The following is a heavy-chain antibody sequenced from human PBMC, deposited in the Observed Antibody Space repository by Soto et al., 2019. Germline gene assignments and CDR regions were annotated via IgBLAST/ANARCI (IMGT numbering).Heavy chain of an antibody. CDR2: IVVGSGNT. J-gene: IGHJ4*02. V-gene: IGHV1-58*02. D-gene: IGHD5-12*01. CDR3: AVSGYDPYYFDY. Sequence: GASVKVSCKASGFTFTSSAMQWVRQARGQRLEWIGWIVVGSGNTNYAQKFQERVTITRDMSTSTAYMELSSLRSEDTAVYYCAVSGYDPYYFDYWGQGTLVTVSS. CDR1: GFTFTSSA.